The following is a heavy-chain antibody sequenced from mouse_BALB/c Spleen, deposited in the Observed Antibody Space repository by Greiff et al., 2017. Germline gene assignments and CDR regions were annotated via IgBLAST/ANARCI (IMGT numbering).Heavy chain of an antibody. CDR3: ARRRQIYYDYDGLAY. CDR2: INPSTGYT. D-gene: IGHD2-4*01. CDR1: GYTFTSYW. Sequence: QVQLQQSGAELAKPGASVKMSCKASGYTFTSYWMHWVKQRPGQGLEWIGYINPSTGYTEYNQKFKDKATLTADKSSSTAYMQLSSLTSEDSAVYYCARRRQIYYDYDGLAYWGQGTLVTVSA. V-gene: IGHV1-7*01. J-gene: IGHJ3*01.